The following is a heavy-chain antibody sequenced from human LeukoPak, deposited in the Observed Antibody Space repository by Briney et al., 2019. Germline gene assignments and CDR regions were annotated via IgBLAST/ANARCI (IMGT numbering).Heavy chain of an antibody. V-gene: IGHV3-23*01. J-gene: IGHJ4*02. CDR1: GFTFNKYA. CDR2: MSGSGST. Sequence: PGGSLRLSCAASGFTFNKYAMSWVRQPPGKGLEWVSSMSGSGSTYYANSVKGRFTISRDNSKNTVSLQMSSLRAEDTAVYYCARDETRRGCTGVTCYSDFDYWGQGTLVTVSS. CDR3: ARDETRRGCTGVTCYSDFDY. D-gene: IGHD2-15*01.